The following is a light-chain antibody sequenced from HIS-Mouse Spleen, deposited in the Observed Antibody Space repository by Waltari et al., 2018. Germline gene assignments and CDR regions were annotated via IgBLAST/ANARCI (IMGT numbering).Light chain of an antibody. Sequence: AIRMTQSPSSLSASTGDRVTITCRASQGISSYLAWYQQKPGKAPKLLIYAASTLQSGVPSRFSGSGSGTDFTLTISCLQSEDFATYYSQQYYSYPPWTFGQGTKVEIK. V-gene: IGKV1-8*01. CDR3: QQYYSYPPWT. J-gene: IGKJ1*01. CDR1: QGISSY. CDR2: AAS.